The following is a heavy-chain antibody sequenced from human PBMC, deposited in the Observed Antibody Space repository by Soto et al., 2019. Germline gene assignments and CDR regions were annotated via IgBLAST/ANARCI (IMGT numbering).Heavy chain of an antibody. D-gene: IGHD2-2*02. CDR1: GGSISSYY. CDR2: IYYSGRT. Sequence: QVQLQESGPGLVKPSETLSLTCTVSGGSISSYYWSWIRQPPGKGLEWIGYIYYSGRTNYNPSRKSRVTISVDTSNNQFSLKLSSVTAADTAVYYCARGYCSSVSGYICDNWFDPGGQGTLVTVSS. CDR3: ARGYCSSVSGYICDNWFDP. V-gene: IGHV4-59*01. J-gene: IGHJ5*02.